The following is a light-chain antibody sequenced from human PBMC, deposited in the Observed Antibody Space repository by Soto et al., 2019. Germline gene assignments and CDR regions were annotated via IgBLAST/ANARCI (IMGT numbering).Light chain of an antibody. V-gene: IGLV2-23*01. CDR3: CSYAGSRTYV. CDR2: EDT. CDR1: SSDVGNYNL. Sequence: QSVLTQPASVSGSPGQSITISCTGTSSDVGNYNLVSWYQQHPGKAPKLMIYEDTKRPSGVSNRFSASNSGNTASLTISGLQAEDEADYYCCSYAGSRTYVFGTGTKVTVL. J-gene: IGLJ1*01.